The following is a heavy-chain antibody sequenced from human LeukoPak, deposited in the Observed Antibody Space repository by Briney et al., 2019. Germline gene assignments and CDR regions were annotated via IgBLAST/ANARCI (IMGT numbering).Heavy chain of an antibody. D-gene: IGHD3-10*01. CDR3: ARGPYGSGSYRYFDY. J-gene: IGHJ4*02. V-gene: IGHV1-2*02. CDR2: INPYSGDT. Sequence: ASVKVSCKASGYTFTDYYLHWVRQAPGQGLEWMGWINPYSGDTNYAQRFQGRVTMTGDTSISTAYMDLSSLESDGTAVYYCARGPYGSGSYRYFDYWGQGTLVTVSS. CDR1: GYTFTDYY.